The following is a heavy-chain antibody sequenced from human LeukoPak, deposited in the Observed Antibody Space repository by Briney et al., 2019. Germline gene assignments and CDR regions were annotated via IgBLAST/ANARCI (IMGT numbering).Heavy chain of an antibody. V-gene: IGHV3-43*01. D-gene: IGHD5-18*01. Sequence: HPGGSLRLSCAASGFTFDDYTMHWVRHAPGKGLGWVSLISWDGGSTYYADSVKGRFTISRDNSKNSLYLQMNSLRTEDTALYYCAKEGYSYGYYYYYYMDVWGKGTTVTVSS. J-gene: IGHJ6*03. CDR1: GFTFDDYT. CDR3: AKEGYSYGYYYYYYMDV. CDR2: ISWDGGST.